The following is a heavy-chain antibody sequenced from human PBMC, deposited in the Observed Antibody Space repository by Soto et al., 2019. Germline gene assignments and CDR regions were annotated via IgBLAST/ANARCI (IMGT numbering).Heavy chain of an antibody. CDR2: ICSSGSTI. CDR1: GFTFSSYE. V-gene: IGHV3-48*03. Sequence: GGSLRLSXAASGFTFSSYEMNWVRQAPGKGLEWVSYICSSGSTIYYADSVRGRFTISRDNAKNSLYLQMNSLRAEDTAVYYCPRDRSYYDSSGYHPFDYWGQGTLVTVSS. J-gene: IGHJ4*02. CDR3: PRDRSYYDSSGYHPFDY. D-gene: IGHD3-22*01.